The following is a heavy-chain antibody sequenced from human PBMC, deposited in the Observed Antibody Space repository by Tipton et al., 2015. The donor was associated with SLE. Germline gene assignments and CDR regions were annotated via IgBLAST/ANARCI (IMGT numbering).Heavy chain of an antibody. V-gene: IGHV4-61*05. CDR2: IHSSGTT. D-gene: IGHD3-10*01. CDR1: GGSLPTSDFY. Sequence: TLSLTCTVSGGSLPTSDFYWGWVRQPPGEGLEWIGHIHSSGTTYYNPSLKSRVPISRDKSKNQFSLNLSSVTAADTAVYYCASGDDLTYYLENWGQGTLVTVSS. J-gene: IGHJ4*02. CDR3: ASGDDLTYYLEN.